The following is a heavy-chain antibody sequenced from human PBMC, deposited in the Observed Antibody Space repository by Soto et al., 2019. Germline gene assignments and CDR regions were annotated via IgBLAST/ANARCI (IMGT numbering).Heavy chain of an antibody. Sequence: EVQLVESGGGLLHPGGSLRLSCAASGFTFSSFDMHWVRQVPGKGLEWVSAIGADGLTYYLGSVRGRFTISRENAKNSLYLQLNSLRAGDTAVYYCARRYCPTDRCPGIGFDYWGQGTLVTVSS. CDR2: IGADGLT. V-gene: IGHV3-13*01. J-gene: IGHJ4*02. D-gene: IGHD2-8*01. CDR3: ARRYCPTDRCPGIGFDY. CDR1: GFTFSSFD.